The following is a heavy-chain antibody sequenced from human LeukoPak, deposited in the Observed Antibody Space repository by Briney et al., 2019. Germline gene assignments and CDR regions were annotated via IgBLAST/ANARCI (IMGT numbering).Heavy chain of an antibody. D-gene: IGHD3-22*01. CDR3: ARGLNYYDSSGYYYPLVPEPFDI. Sequence: GGSLRLSCAASGFTFSSYSMNWVRQAPGKGLEWVSSISSSSSYIYYADSVKSRFTISRDNAKNSLYLQMNSLRAEDTAVYYCARGLNYYDSSGYYYPLVPEPFDIWGQGTMVTVSS. CDR1: GFTFSSYS. V-gene: IGHV3-21*04. CDR2: ISSSSSYI. J-gene: IGHJ3*02.